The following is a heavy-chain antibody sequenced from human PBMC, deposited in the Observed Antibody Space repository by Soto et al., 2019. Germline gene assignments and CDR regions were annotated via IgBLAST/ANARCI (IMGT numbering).Heavy chain of an antibody. V-gene: IGHV4-59*01. J-gene: IGHJ1*01. D-gene: IGHD5-12*01. CDR1: GGSITTYY. CDR2: IFYSGSP. Sequence: PSETLSLTCTVSGGSITTYYWSWIRQSPGKGLEWIGYIFYSGSPNYNPSLKSRVTISVDTSQNQISLKLSSVTAAGTAVYYCASDRDGFNSWGRGTLVTVSS. CDR3: ASDRDGFNS.